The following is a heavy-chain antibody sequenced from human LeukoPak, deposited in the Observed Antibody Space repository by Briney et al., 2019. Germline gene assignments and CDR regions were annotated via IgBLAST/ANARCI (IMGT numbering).Heavy chain of an antibody. V-gene: IGHV1-2*02. J-gene: IGHJ4*02. Sequence: ASVQVSCNASGYTFPCYYMHWVRQAPGQGLEWMGWINPNSGGTNYAQKFQGRVTMTRDTSISTAYMELSRLRSDDTAVYYCARDGYFDYWGQGTLVTVSS. CDR2: INPNSGGT. CDR3: ARDGYFDY. CDR1: GYTFPCYY.